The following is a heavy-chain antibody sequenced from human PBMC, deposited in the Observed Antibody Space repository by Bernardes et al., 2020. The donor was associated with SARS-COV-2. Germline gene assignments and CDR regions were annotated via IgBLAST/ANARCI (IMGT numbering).Heavy chain of an antibody. CDR2: IYPGDSDT. Sequence: GGYLKISCQVSGYSFSTSWIAWVRPKPGKGLDWMWIIYPGDSDTTYSPTFQGQVTISADKSINTAYLQWSGLKASDTAVYYCARHDALGGWFFDLWGRGTLVTVSS. CDR1: GYSFSTSW. V-gene: IGHV5-51*01. D-gene: IGHD1-26*01. CDR3: ARHDALGGWFFDL. J-gene: IGHJ2*01.